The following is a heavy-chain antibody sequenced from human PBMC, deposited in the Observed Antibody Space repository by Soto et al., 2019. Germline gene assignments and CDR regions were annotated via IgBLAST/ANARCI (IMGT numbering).Heavy chain of an antibody. CDR2: IRSKTYGGAP. D-gene: IGHD2-21*01. V-gene: IGHV3-49*04. J-gene: IGHJ4*02. CDR3: TRGVCSTGDCYYYFDF. Sequence: HPGGSLRLSCTASGFTLGDYAMSWVRQAPGKGLEWVSFIRSKTYGGAPEYAASVKGRFAISRDDSKSIVYLQMNSLETEDTAVYYCTRGVCSTGDCYYYFDFWGPGALVTVSS. CDR1: GFTLGDYA.